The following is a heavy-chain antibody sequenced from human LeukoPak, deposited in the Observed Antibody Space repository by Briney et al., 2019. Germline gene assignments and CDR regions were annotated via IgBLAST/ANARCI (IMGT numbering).Heavy chain of an antibody. J-gene: IGHJ4*02. Sequence: GGSLRLSCAASGFTFDDYAMHWVRQAPGKGLEWVSGISWNSGNIGYADSLKGRFTISRDNAKNSLYLQMNSLRAEDMALYYCAKDTSPDYGGEIDYWGQETLVTVSS. CDR2: ISWNSGNI. D-gene: IGHD4-17*01. V-gene: IGHV3-9*03. CDR1: GFTFDDYA. CDR3: AKDTSPDYGGEIDY.